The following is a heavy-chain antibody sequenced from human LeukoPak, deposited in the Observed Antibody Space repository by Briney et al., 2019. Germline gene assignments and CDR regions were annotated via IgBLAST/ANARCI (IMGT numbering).Heavy chain of an antibody. J-gene: IGHJ4*02. Sequence: SETLPLTCTVSGGSISSYYWSWIRQPPGKGLEWIGYIYYSGSTNYNPSLKSRVTISVDTSKNQFSLKLSSVTAADTAVYYCAREDAATIDYWGQGTLVTVSS. D-gene: IGHD5-12*01. CDR2: IYYSGST. CDR3: AREDAATIDY. CDR1: GGSISSYY. V-gene: IGHV4-59*01.